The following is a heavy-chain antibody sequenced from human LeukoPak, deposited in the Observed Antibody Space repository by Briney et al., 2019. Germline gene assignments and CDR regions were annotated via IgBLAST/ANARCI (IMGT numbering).Heavy chain of an antibody. Sequence: SETLSLTCTVSGGSISIYYWSWIRQPPGKGLEWIGYIYYSGSTEYNPSLKSRVTISVDTSKNQFSLKLSSVTAADTAVYYCARDGAATSAFDIWGLGTMVSVSS. CDR1: GGSISIYY. D-gene: IGHD1-26*01. J-gene: IGHJ3*02. CDR3: ARDGAATSAFDI. V-gene: IGHV4-59*01. CDR2: IYYSGST.